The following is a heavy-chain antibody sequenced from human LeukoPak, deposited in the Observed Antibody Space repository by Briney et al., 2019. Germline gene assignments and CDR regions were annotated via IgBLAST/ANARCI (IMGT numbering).Heavy chain of an antibody. CDR3: ARGYPLDWNYFDY. CDR1: GFTFSSYG. CDR2: ISYDGSNK. V-gene: IGHV3-30*03. J-gene: IGHJ4*02. D-gene: IGHD3/OR15-3a*01. Sequence: PGRSLRLSCAASGFTFSSYGMHWVRQAPGKGLERVAVISYDGSNKYYADSVKGRFTISRDNSKNTLYLQMNSLRAEDTAVYYCARGYPLDWNYFDYWGQGTLVTVSS.